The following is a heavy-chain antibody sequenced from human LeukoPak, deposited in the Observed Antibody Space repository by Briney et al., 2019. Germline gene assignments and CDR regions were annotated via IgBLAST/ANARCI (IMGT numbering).Heavy chain of an antibody. J-gene: IGHJ5*02. Sequence: SETLSLTCTVSGDSISSYYWSWIRQPPGEGLEWIGYIYTSGSTNYNPPLKSRVTISVDTSKNQFSLKLSSVTAADTAVYYCARIPYDSSGYRPPFDPWGQGTLVTVSS. CDR3: ARIPYDSSGYRPPFDP. CDR2: IYTSGST. V-gene: IGHV4-4*09. D-gene: IGHD3-22*01. CDR1: GDSISSYY.